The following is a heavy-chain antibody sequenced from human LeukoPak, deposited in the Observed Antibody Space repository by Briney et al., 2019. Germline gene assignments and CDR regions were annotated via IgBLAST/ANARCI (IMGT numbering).Heavy chain of an antibody. Sequence: SETLSLTCTVSGGSISSSSYYWGWIRQPQGKGLEWIGSIYYSGGTYYNPSLKSRVTISVDTSKNQFSLKVSSVTAADTAIYYCARPINHAFDIWGQGTMVTVSS. CDR1: GGSISSSSYY. CDR2: IYYSGGT. CDR3: ARPINHAFDI. V-gene: IGHV4-39*01. J-gene: IGHJ3*02.